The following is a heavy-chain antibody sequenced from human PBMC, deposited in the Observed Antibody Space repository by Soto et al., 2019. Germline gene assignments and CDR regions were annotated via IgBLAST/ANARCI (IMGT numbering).Heavy chain of an antibody. CDR2: ISTYNGNT. D-gene: IGHD3-10*01. J-gene: IGHJ4*02. Sequence: ASVKVSCKASGYIFIAYGISWVRQAPGQGLEWMGRISTYNGNTNYAQNLQGRVTMTTDTSTSTAYMELRSLRSDDTAVYYCARDLDGSGSYYTDYWGPGTLVTVSS. CDR1: GYIFIAYG. CDR3: ARDLDGSGSYYTDY. V-gene: IGHV1-18*01.